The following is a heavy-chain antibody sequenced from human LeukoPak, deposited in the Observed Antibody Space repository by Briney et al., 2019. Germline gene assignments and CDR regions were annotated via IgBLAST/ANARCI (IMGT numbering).Heavy chain of an antibody. CDR1: GYTFTGYY. CDR2: INPHSGGT. Sequence: ASVKVSCKASGYTFTGYYIHWVRQAPGQGLEWMGWINPHSGGTNYAQKFQGGVTMTRDTSITTAYMELSSLRSDDTAVYYCARGSGGSYGLNWFDPWGQGTLVTVSS. J-gene: IGHJ5*02. V-gene: IGHV1-2*02. D-gene: IGHD1-26*01. CDR3: ARGSGGSYGLNWFDP.